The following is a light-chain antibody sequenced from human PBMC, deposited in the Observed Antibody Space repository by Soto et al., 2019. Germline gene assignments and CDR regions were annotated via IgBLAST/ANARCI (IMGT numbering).Light chain of an antibody. V-gene: IGKV3-20*01. CDR3: QQYGSSLLT. Sequence: IVLTQSPGTLSLSPGERATLSCRASQSLDSSYLSWYQQRPGQAPRLLIYGASSRAAGIPARLTGSGSVTDFNLTISRLEPEDFAVYYCQQYGSSLLTFGGGTRVEI. CDR1: QSLDSSY. J-gene: IGKJ4*01. CDR2: GAS.